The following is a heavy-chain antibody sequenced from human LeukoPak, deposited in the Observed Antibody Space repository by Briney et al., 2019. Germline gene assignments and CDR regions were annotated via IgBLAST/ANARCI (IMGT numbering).Heavy chain of an antibody. Sequence: PGGSLRLSCAASGFTFSDYYMSWIRQAPGKGLEWVSYISSSGSTIYYADSVKGRFTISRDNAKNSLYPQMNSLRAEDTAVYYCAREDKVDTAMEFYFDYWGQGTLVTVSS. CDR2: ISSSGSTI. D-gene: IGHD5-18*01. CDR1: GFTFSDYY. CDR3: AREDKVDTAMEFYFDY. V-gene: IGHV3-11*04. J-gene: IGHJ4*02.